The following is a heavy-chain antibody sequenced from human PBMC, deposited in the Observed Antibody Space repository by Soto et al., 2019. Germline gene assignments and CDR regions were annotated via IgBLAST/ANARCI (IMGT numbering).Heavy chain of an antibody. D-gene: IGHD5-18*01. Sequence: QVQLQESGPGLVKPSQTLSLMCTVSGAPISGGDYHWSWIRQPPGKGLEWIGYIFPSGVTHYNSSLGSRITMSVETSKSHFSLKLTSVTAADTAVYFCARGSAAKRYFDLWGRGTLVTVSS. J-gene: IGHJ2*01. CDR3: ARGSAAKRYFDL. V-gene: IGHV4-30-4*01. CDR1: GAPISGGDYH. CDR2: IFPSGVT.